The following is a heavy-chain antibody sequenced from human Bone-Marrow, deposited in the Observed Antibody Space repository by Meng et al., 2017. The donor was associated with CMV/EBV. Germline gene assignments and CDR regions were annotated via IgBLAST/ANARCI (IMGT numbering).Heavy chain of an antibody. CDR1: GFTFSNYA. CDR2: ISSDGGSR. J-gene: IGHJ4*02. CDR3: AFLTLYYFDY. V-gene: IGHV3-30*04. Sequence: GESLKISCAASGFTFSNYAMHWVRQAPGKGLEWVALISSDGGSRYYTDSVKGRFTISRDNSKNTLYLQMNSLRVEDAAVYFWAFLTLYYFDYWGQGALVTVSS. D-gene: IGHD2/OR15-2a*01.